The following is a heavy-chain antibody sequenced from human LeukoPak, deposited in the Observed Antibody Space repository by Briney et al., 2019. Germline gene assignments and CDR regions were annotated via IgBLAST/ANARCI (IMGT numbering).Heavy chain of an antibody. J-gene: IGHJ3*02. Sequence: PSETLSLTCAVYGGSFSGYYWSWIRQPPGKGLEWIGYIYYSGSTNYNPSLKSRVTISVDTSKNQFSLKLSSVTAADTAVYYCARATGYCSGGSCYSEPGAFDIWGQGTMVTVSS. CDR1: GGSFSGYY. D-gene: IGHD2-15*01. CDR2: IYYSGST. V-gene: IGHV4-59*01. CDR3: ARATGYCSGGSCYSEPGAFDI.